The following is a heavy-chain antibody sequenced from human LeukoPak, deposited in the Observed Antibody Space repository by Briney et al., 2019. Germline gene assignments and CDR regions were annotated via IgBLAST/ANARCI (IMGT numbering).Heavy chain of an antibody. CDR2: IYHSGST. D-gene: IGHD4-17*01. CDR1: GYSINSGYY. J-gene: IGHJ6*03. Sequence: SETLSLTCTVSGYSINSGYYWGWIRQPPGKGLEWIGSIYHSGSTYYNPSLKSRITISVDTSKNQFSLELSSATAADTAVYYCARDWEDYGDYEYYYYMDVWGKGTTVTVSS. V-gene: IGHV4-38-2*02. CDR3: ARDWEDYGDYEYYYYMDV.